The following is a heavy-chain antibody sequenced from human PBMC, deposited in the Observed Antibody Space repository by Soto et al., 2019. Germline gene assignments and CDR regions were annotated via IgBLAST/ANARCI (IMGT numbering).Heavy chain of an antibody. J-gene: IGHJ3*02. CDR1: GGTFSSYA. V-gene: IGHV1-69*01. Sequence: QVQLVQSGAEVQKPGSSVKVSCKASGGTFSSYAISWVRQAPGQGLEWMGGIIPIFGTANYAQKFQGRVTSTADESTSTAYMELSSLRSEDTAVYYCARLPFEGQQLATGDAFDIWGQGTMVTVSS. CDR2: IIPIFGTA. D-gene: IGHD6-13*01. CDR3: ARLPFEGQQLATGDAFDI.